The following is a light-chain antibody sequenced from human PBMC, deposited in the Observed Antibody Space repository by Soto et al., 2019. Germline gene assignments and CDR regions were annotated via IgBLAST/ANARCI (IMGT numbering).Light chain of an antibody. J-gene: IGLJ7*01. CDR2: GNT. CDR1: SSNIGAGYE. Sequence: QSVLTQPPSVSGAPGQRVTISCTGSSSNIGAGYEVHWYQQLPGTAPKLLIYGNTNRPSGVPDRFSGAKSGTSASLAITGLQAEDEADYYGQSYDSILSGYVGFGGGTQRTVL. CDR3: QSYDSILSGYVG. V-gene: IGLV1-40*01.